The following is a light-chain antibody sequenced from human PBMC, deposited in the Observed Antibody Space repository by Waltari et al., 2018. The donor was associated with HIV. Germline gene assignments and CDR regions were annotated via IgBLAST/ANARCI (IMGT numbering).Light chain of an antibody. J-gene: IGKJ2*01. CDR1: QTLRYSDGYKY. Sequence: IVMTQSPLSLPGTPGESASISCRSGQTLRYSDGYKYLDWYQQKPGQSPRLLIYKTSNRASGVSDRFSGSASGTDFTLRISRVEAEDVGVYYCMQALQAYSFGQGTKLEIK. CDR2: KTS. V-gene: IGKV2-28*01. CDR3: MQALQAYS.